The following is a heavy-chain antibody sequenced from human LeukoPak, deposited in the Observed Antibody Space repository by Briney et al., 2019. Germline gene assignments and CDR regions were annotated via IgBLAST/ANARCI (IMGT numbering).Heavy chain of an antibody. V-gene: IGHV1-18*01. D-gene: IGHD5-12*01. CDR3: ARLDIVATIKGSWFDP. CDR1: GYTFTSYG. Sequence: ASVKVSCKASGYTFTSYGISWVRQAPGQGLEWMGWVSAYNGNTNFAQKLQGRVTMTTDTSTSTAYMELRSLRSDDTAVYYCARLDIVATIKGSWFDPWGQGTLVTVSS. CDR2: VSAYNGNT. J-gene: IGHJ5*02.